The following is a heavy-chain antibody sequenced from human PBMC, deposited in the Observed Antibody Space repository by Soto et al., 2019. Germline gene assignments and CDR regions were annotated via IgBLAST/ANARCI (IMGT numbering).Heavy chain of an antibody. V-gene: IGHV4-39*01. CDR1: GGSISSDTYY. CDR3: AAQYHHKWCAS. CDR2: LFYSGST. Sequence: QLQLQESGPGLVKPSETLPLTCIVSGGSISSDTYYWGWIRQPPGKGLEWIGSLFYSGSTSYNPSLKSRVTISVDTFKNQFSLKLTSVTAADTAVYYCAAQYHHKWCASWGQGTLVTVSS. D-gene: IGHD2-2*01. J-gene: IGHJ5*01.